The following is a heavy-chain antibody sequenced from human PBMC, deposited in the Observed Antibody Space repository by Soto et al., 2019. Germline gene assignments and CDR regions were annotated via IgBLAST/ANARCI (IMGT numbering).Heavy chain of an antibody. Sequence: GGSLRLSCAASGFTFSSYDMNWVRQAPGKGLEWVSYISSSVSTIYYADSVKGRFTISRDNAKNSLYLQMNNLRAEDTAIYYCARSLRRVGGTVYWYFDLWGRGTLVTVSS. J-gene: IGHJ2*01. CDR3: ARSLRRVGGTVYWYFDL. CDR1: GFTFSSYD. CDR2: ISSSVSTI. D-gene: IGHD1-26*01. V-gene: IGHV3-48*03.